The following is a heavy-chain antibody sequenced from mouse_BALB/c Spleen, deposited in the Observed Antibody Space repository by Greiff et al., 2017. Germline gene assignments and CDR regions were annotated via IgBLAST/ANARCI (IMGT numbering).Heavy chain of an antibody. CDR2: ILPGSGST. J-gene: IGHJ3*01. CDR3: ARSSGTGAWFAY. Sequence: QVQLQQSGPELVKPGASVKISCKATGYTFSSYWIEWVKQRPGHGLEWIGEILPGSGSTNYNEKFKGKATFTADTSSNTAYMQLSSLTSEDSAVYYCARSSGTGAWFAYWGQGTLVTVSA. V-gene: IGHV1-9*01. D-gene: IGHD4-1*01. CDR1: GYTFSSYW.